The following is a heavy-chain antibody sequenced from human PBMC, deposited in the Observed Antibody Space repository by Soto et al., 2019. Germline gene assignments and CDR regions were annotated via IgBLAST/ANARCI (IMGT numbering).Heavy chain of an antibody. J-gene: IGHJ4*02. CDR2: INTGNGNT. CDR3: ARGDTMVQGVIIDYFDY. D-gene: IGHD3-10*01. CDR1: GYTFTSYT. Sequence: QVQLVQSGAEVKKPGASVKVSCKASGYTFTSYTLHWVRQAPGQRLEWMGWINTGNGNTKYSQKFQGRVTITRDTSASPAYMELSSLRSEDTAVYYCARGDTMVQGVIIDYFDYWGQGTLVTVSS. V-gene: IGHV1-3*04.